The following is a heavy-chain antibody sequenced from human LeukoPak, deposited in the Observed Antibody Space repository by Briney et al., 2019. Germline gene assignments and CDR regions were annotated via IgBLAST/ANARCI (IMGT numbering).Heavy chain of an antibody. J-gene: IGHJ3*02. D-gene: IGHD3-22*01. Sequence: ASVKVSCKASGYTFTSYYMHWVRQAPGQGLEWMGIINPSGGSTSYAQKFQGRVTITADESTSTAYMELSSLRSEDTAVYYCANHYDSSGIRGAFDIWGQGTMVTVSS. CDR2: INPSGGST. CDR3: ANHYDSSGIRGAFDI. CDR1: GYTFTSYY. V-gene: IGHV1-46*01.